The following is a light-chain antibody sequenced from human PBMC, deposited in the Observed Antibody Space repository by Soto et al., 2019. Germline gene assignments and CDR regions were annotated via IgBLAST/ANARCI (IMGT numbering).Light chain of an antibody. V-gene: IGLV1-51*01. CDR3: GSWDSSLSAYV. Sequence: QSLLTQPPSVSAAPGQKFTISCSGSISNIGGNSVSWYQQLPGTAPKLLIYDDDKRPSGIPDRFSGSKSGTSATLGITGFRTGDEADYYCGSWDSSLSAYVFGTGTKVTVL. J-gene: IGLJ1*01. CDR1: ISNIGGNS. CDR2: DDD.